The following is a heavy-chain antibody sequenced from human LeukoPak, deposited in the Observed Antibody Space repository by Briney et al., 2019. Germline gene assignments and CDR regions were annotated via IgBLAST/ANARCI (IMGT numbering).Heavy chain of an antibody. D-gene: IGHD5-18*01. CDR1: GFTFSSYG. J-gene: IGHJ4*02. CDR2: IWYDGSNK. V-gene: IGHV3-33*01. CDR3: ARDGQDTAMVVRPVYDY. Sequence: GRSLRLSCAASGFTFSSYGMHWVRQAPGKGLEWVAVIWYDGSNKYYADSVKGRFTISRDNSKNTLYLQMNSLRSDDTAVYYCARDGQDTAMVVRPVYDYWGQGTLVTVSS.